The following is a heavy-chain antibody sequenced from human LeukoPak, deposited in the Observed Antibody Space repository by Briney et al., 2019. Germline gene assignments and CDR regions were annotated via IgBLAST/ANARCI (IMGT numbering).Heavy chain of an antibody. CDR3: ARGAGDWPDAFDI. Sequence: PGGSLRLSCAASGFTFSSYWMHWVRQAPGKGLVWVSRINSDGSSTSYADSVKGRFTISRDNAKNTLYLQMNSLRAEDTAVYYCARGAGDWPDAFDIWGQGTMVTVSS. CDR2: INSDGSST. J-gene: IGHJ3*02. D-gene: IGHD2-21*02. V-gene: IGHV3-74*01. CDR1: GFTFSSYW.